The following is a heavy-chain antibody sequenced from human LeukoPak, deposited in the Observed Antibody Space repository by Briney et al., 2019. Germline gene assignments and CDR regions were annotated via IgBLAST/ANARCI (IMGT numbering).Heavy chain of an antibody. V-gene: IGHV1-2*02. CDR3: ARLPHKYSGSPLDFDY. Sequence: ASVKVSCKASGYTFTGYYMHWVRQAPGQGLEWMGWINPNSGGTNYAQKFQGRVTMTRDTSISTAYMELSGLRSDDTAVYYCARLPHKYSGSPLDFDYWGQGTLVTVSS. J-gene: IGHJ4*02. D-gene: IGHD1-26*01. CDR1: GYTFTGYY. CDR2: INPNSGGT.